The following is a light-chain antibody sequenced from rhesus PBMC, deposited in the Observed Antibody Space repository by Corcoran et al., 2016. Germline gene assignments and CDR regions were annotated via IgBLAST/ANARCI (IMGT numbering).Light chain of an antibody. V-gene: IGKV1-22*01. CDR3: LQYSSSPYS. J-gene: IGKJ2*01. CDR2: KAS. CDR1: QGISSW. Sequence: DIQMTQSLSSLSASVGDKVTITCRASQGISSWVGWYQQKPGKAPKLLIYKASSLQSGVPSRFSGSGSGTDFTLTISILQPEDFATYYCLQYSSSPYSFGQGTKVEIK.